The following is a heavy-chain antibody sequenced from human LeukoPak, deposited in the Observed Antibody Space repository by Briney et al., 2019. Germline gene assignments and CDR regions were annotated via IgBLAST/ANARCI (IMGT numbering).Heavy chain of an antibody. V-gene: IGHV5-51*01. Sequence: GEPLKISCRGSGYRFTNYWIGWVRQMPGKGLEWMGIIYPGDSDTRYSPSFQGQVTISADKSVNSAYLQWSSLKASDTAMYYCARPNITSYYDSRGYDAFDVWGQGTMVTVSS. D-gene: IGHD3-22*01. CDR2: IYPGDSDT. CDR1: GYRFTNYW. CDR3: ARPNITSYYDSRGYDAFDV. J-gene: IGHJ3*01.